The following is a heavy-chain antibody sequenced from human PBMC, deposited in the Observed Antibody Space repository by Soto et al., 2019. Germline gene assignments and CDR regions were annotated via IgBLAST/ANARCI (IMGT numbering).Heavy chain of an antibody. CDR3: ARGGSSSWSTFDY. CDR2: ISYAGSNK. D-gene: IGHD6-13*01. J-gene: IGHJ4*02. V-gene: IGHV3-30-3*01. CDR1: GFTISSYA. Sequence: QVQLVESGGGVVQPGKSLRLSCAASGFTISSYAMHWVRQAPGKGLEWVAVISYAGSNKYYADSVKGRFTISRYNSKNTLYLQMDSLRAEDTAMYHCARGGSSSWSTFDYWGQGTLVTVSS.